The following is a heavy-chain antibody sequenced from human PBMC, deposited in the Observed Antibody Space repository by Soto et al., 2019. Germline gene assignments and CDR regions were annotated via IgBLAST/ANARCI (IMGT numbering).Heavy chain of an antibody. D-gene: IGHD5-12*01. V-gene: IGHV4-31*03. CDR1: GGSISSGGYY. Sequence: SETLSLTCTVSGGSISSGGYYWSWIRQHPGKGLEWIGYIYYSGSTYYNPSLKSRVTISADTSKNQFSLKLSSVTAADTAVYYCARWGNIRDGYNWAFDYWGQGTLVTVSS. CDR3: ARWGNIRDGYNWAFDY. CDR2: IYYSGST. J-gene: IGHJ4*02.